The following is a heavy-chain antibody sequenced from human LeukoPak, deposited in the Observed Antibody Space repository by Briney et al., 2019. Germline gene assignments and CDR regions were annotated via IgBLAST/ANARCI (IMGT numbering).Heavy chain of an antibody. J-gene: IGHJ6*03. Sequence: ASVKVSCKASGYTFTGYYMHWMRQAPGQGLEWMGWINPNSGGTNYAQKFQGRVTMTRDTSISTAYMELSRLRSDDTAVYYCARDEVAAAGIFYYYYYMDVWGKGTTVTVSS. CDR2: INPNSGGT. V-gene: IGHV1-2*02. CDR3: ARDEVAAAGIFYYYYYMDV. D-gene: IGHD6-13*01. CDR1: GYTFTGYY.